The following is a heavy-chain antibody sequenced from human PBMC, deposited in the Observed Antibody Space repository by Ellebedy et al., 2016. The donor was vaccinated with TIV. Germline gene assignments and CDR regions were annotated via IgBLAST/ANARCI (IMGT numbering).Heavy chain of an antibody. V-gene: IGHV1-69*13. CDR2: IIPISDTA. CDR3: AREAGNYAHFDY. D-gene: IGHD1-7*01. J-gene: IGHJ4*02. CDR1: GGTFSSYT. Sequence: SVKVSXXASGGTFSSYTISWVRQAPAQGLEWMGGIIPISDTANYAQKFQGRVTITADESTSTAYMELSSLRSEDTAVYYCAREAGNYAHFDYWGQGTLVIVSS.